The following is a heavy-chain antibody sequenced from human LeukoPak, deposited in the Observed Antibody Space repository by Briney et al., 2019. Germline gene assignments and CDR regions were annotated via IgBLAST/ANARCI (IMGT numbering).Heavy chain of an antibody. CDR1: GFTFSSYD. CDR2: IRYDGGNK. V-gene: IGHV3-30*02. J-gene: IGHJ4*02. Sequence: GGSLRLSCAASGFTFSSYDMHWVRQAPGKGLEWVAFIRYDGGNKYYADSVKGRFTISRDNSKNTLSLQMNSLRAEDTAVYYCAQIVRSYGDYQDSWGQGTLITVSS. CDR3: AQIVRSYGDYQDS. D-gene: IGHD4-17*01.